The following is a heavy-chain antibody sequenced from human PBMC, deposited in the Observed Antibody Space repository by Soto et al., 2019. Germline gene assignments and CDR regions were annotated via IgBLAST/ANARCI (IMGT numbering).Heavy chain of an antibody. J-gene: IGHJ4*02. V-gene: IGHV3-23*01. CDR2: ISGSGGST. CDR3: AVLCPYSSKPACFDY. Sequence: PGGSLRISCAASGFTFSSYAMSWVRQAPGKGLEWVSAISGSGGSTYYADSVKGRFTISRDNSKNTLYLQMNSLRAEDTAVYYCAVLCPYSSKPACFDYWGQDTLVTVSS. D-gene: IGHD6-13*01. CDR1: GFTFSSYA.